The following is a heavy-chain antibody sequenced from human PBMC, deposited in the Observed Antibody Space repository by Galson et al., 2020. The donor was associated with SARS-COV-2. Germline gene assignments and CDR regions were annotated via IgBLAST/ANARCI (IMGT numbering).Heavy chain of an antibody. J-gene: IGHJ3*02. CDR2: INPSGGST. D-gene: IGHD3-22*01. CDR3: ARWGHYYDSSGPRHLRNGAFDI. V-gene: IGHV1-46*01. Sequence: ASVKVSCKASGYTFTSYYMHWVRQAPGQGLEWMGIINPSGGSTSYAQKFQGRVTMTRDTSTSTVYMELSSLRSEDTAVYYCARWGHYYDSSGPRHLRNGAFDIWGQGTMVTVSS. CDR1: GYTFTSYY.